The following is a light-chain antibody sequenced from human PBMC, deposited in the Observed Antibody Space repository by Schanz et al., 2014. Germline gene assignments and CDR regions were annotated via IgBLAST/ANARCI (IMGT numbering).Light chain of an antibody. V-gene: IGLV1-44*01. J-gene: IGLJ3*02. Sequence: QSVLTQPPSASGTPGQTVTISCSGDISNIGSNTVYWYQQLPGTAPKLLIYSNNNRPSGVPDRFSGSKSGTSASLAISGLQSEDEAAFYCAAWDDSLNGGVFGGGTKVTVL. CDR3: AAWDDSLNGGV. CDR1: ISNIGSNT. CDR2: SNN.